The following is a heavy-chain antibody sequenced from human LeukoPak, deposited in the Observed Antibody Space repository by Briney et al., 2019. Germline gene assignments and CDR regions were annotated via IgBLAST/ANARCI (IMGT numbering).Heavy chain of an antibody. D-gene: IGHD6-13*01. J-gene: IGHJ5*02. CDR1: GFTFHDYA. V-gene: IGHV3-9*01. CDR2: ISWDGGSI. Sequence: PGRSLRLSCAASGFTFHDYAMHWVRQRPGKGLEWVSGISWDGGSIGYADSVKGRFTISRNNANNSLYLQMNSLRPEETAFYYCARDRWQQLAGGWFDPWGQGALVAVSS. CDR3: ARDRWQQLAGGWFDP.